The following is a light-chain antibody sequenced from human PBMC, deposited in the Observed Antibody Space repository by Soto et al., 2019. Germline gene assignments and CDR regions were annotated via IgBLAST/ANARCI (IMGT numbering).Light chain of an antibody. J-gene: IGKJ3*01. CDR1: QSINSY. Sequence: DIQMTQSPSSLSASVGGRVTITCRASQSINSYLSWYQQKAGKAPKLLIYGASSLQSGVPSRFSGRGSGTDFTLTIRSLQPEDFATYYCQQSYSTPFTFGPGTKVDI. CDR2: GAS. CDR3: QQSYSTPFT. V-gene: IGKV1-39*01.